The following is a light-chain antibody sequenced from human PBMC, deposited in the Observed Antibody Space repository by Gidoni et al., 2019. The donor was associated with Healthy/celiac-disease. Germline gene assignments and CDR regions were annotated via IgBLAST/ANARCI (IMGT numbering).Light chain of an antibody. CDR2: WAA. V-gene: IGKV4-1*01. CDR1: QSVLYSSNNKNY. CDR3: QQYYSTPIP. J-gene: IGKJ5*01. Sequence: DIVMSQATDSLAVSLGERATLNWKSSQSVLYSSNNKNYLAWYQQKPGQPPKLLIYWAATREAGVPDRCSGSGSGTDFTLTISSLQAEDVAVYYCQQYYSTPIPFGQGTRLEIK.